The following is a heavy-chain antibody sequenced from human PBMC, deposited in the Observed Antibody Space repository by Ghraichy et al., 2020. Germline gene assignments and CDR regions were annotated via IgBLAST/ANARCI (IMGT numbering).Heavy chain of an antibody. CDR2: IRSNGGT. CDR3: AKQFLVGG. J-gene: IGHJ4*02. V-gene: IGHV3-23*01. Sequence: GGSLRLSCAASGFSFSSHDISWVRQTPQRGLEWVSVIRSNGGTKYADSVEGRFTVSRDDSKNTAYLQMNSLRAEDTAIYYCAKQFLVGGWGQGTLVTVSS. CDR1: GFSFSSHD. D-gene: IGHD2-8*02.